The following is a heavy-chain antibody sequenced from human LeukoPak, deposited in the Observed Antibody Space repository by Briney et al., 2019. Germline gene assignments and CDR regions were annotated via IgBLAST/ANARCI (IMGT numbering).Heavy chain of an antibody. J-gene: IGHJ4*02. D-gene: IGHD3-16*01. CDR1: GDSVSNNSAA. CDR3: ARALAREGYYFDY. CDR2: TYYRSKWYN. V-gene: IGHV6-1*01. Sequence: SQTLSLTCAISGDSVSNNSAAWNWIRQSPSRGLEWLGRTYYRSKWYNDYPLSVKSRITINPDTSKNQFSLQLKSVTPEDTAVYYRARALAREGYYFDYWDQGTLVTVSS.